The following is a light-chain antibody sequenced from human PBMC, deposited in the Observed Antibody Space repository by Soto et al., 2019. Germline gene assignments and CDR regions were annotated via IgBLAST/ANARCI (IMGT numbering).Light chain of an antibody. CDR2: AAS. J-gene: IGKJ5*01. CDR1: QGISSY. V-gene: IGKV1-8*01. CDR3: HQYYSYPIT. Sequence: AILMTQSPSSFSASTGDRVTITCRASQGISSYLAWYQQKPGKAPKLLIYAASTLQSGVPSRFSGSGSGTDFTLTISCLQSEDFATYYCHQYYSYPITFAQGTRLAIK.